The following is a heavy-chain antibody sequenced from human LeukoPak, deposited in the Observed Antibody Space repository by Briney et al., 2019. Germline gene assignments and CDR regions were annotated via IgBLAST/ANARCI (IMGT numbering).Heavy chain of an antibody. Sequence: PGESLRLSCAASGFTFSNYEMNWVRQPPGKGMEWVFYISSGGSTIYYADSVKGRFTISRANAKNSLYLQMNSLTAEDTAIYYSERVTVWGQGTLVTVSS. D-gene: IGHD4-17*01. J-gene: IGHJ4*02. CDR2: ISSGGSTI. CDR1: GFTFSNYE. CDR3: ERVTV. V-gene: IGHV3-48*03.